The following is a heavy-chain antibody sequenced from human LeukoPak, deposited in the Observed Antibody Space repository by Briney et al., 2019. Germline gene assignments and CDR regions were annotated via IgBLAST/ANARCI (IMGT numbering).Heavy chain of an antibody. CDR2: IYYDGSNI. CDR3: ARDWKTNSFDY. J-gene: IGHJ4*02. D-gene: IGHD1-1*01. V-gene: IGHV3-33*01. Sequence: GGSLRLSCAASEFTFTTYGMHWVRQAPGKGLEWVAFIYYDGSNIHYADYVKGRFTISRDISKNTLYLQMDSLRAEDTAIYYCARDWKTNSFDYWGQGTLVTVSS. CDR1: EFTFTTYG.